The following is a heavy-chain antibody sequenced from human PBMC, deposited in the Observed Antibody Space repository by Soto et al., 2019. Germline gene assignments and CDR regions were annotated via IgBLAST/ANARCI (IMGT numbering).Heavy chain of an antibody. CDR1: GGSISSGGYY. Sequence: QVQLQESGPGLVKPSQTLSLTCTVSGGSISSGGYYWSWIRQHPGKGLEWIGYIYYSGSTYYNPSRKSRVTISVDTSKNQFSLKLSSVTAADTAVYYCAREHSSSWGSAFDIWGQGTMVTVSS. V-gene: IGHV4-31*03. CDR3: AREHSSSWGSAFDI. D-gene: IGHD6-6*01. J-gene: IGHJ3*02. CDR2: IYYSGST.